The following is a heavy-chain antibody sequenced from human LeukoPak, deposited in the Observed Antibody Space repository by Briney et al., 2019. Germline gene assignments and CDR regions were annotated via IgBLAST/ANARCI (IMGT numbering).Heavy chain of an antibody. D-gene: IGHD4-17*01. CDR2: IYPNSGGT. J-gene: IGHJ4*02. V-gene: IGHV1-2*02. CDR3: ARVVGFGDYPFDY. CDR1: GYTFSGHY. Sequence: ASVKVSCKASGYTFSGHYMHWVRQAPGQGLEWMGWIYPNSGGTNYAQKFQGRVTMTRDTSISTAYMELRRLKSDDTAMYCCARVVGFGDYPFDYWGQGTLVTVSS.